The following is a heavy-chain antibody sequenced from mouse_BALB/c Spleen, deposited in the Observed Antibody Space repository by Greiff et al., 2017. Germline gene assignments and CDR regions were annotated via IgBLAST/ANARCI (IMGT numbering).Heavy chain of an antibody. CDR2: IDPANGNT. D-gene: IGHD1-1*01. CDR3: AREKAYYGSSYGDY. Sequence: VQLQQSGAELVKPGASVKLSCTASGFNIKDTYMHWVKQRPEQGLEWIGRIDPANGNTKYDPKFQGKATITADTSSNTAYLQLSSLTSEDTAVYYCAREKAYYGSSYGDYWGQGTSVTVSS. V-gene: IGHV14-3*02. J-gene: IGHJ4*01. CDR1: GFNIKDTY.